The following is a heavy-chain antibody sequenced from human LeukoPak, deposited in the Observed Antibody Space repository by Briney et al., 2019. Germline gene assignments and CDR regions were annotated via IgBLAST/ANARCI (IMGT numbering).Heavy chain of an antibody. CDR2: ISSSSSYI. Sequence: PGGSLRLSCAASGFTFSDYYMSWIRQAPGKGLEWVSSISSSSSYIHYADSVKGRFTISRDNAKNLLYLQMNSLRAEDTAVYYCARAPIPAAIPFDYWGQGTLVTVSS. V-gene: IGHV3-11*06. J-gene: IGHJ4*02. D-gene: IGHD2-2*02. CDR3: ARAPIPAAIPFDY. CDR1: GFTFSDYY.